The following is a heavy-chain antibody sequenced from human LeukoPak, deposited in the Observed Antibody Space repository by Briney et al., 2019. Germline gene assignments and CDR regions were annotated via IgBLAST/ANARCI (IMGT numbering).Heavy chain of an antibody. D-gene: IGHD2-8*02. CDR3: ARDLTGIDY. J-gene: IGHJ4*02. CDR1: GFTFSNYY. V-gene: IGHV3-7*01. CDR2: IKQDGSEK. Sequence: GGSLRLSCVASGFTFSNYYMSWVRQAPGKGLEWVANIKQDGSEKYYVDSVKGRFTISRDNAKNSLYLQMNSLRAEDTAVYYCARDLTGIDYWGQGTLVTVSS.